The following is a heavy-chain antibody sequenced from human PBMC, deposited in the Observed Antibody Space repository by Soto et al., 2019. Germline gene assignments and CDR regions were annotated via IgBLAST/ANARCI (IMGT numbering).Heavy chain of an antibody. CDR1: GFSLNNARMG. D-gene: IGHD6-13*01. CDR3: ARIILYSSSWYAVYYFDY. V-gene: IGHV2-26*01. J-gene: IGHJ4*02. Sequence: QVTLKESGPVLVKPTETLTLTCTVSGFSLNNARMGVSWIRQPPGKALEWLAHIFSNDEKSYSTSLKSRLTISKDTSKSQVVLTMTNMDPVDTATYYCARIILYSSSWYAVYYFDYWGQGTLVTVSS. CDR2: IFSNDEK.